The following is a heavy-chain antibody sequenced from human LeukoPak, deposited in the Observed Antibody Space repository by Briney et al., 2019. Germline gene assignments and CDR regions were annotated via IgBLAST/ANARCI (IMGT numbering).Heavy chain of an antibody. Sequence: PGRSLRLSCTASGFTFGDYAMSWVRQAPGKGLEWVSYISSSGSTIYYADSVKGRFTISRDNAKNSLYLQMNSLRAEDTTVYYCARDTPYAAAGTGGFDYWGQGTLVTVSS. D-gene: IGHD6-13*01. J-gene: IGHJ4*02. V-gene: IGHV3-48*03. CDR1: GFTFGDYA. CDR2: ISSSGSTI. CDR3: ARDTPYAAAGTGGFDY.